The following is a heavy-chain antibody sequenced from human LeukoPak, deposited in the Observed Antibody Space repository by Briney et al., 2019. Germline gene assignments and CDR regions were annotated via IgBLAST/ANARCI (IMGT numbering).Heavy chain of an antibody. CDR2: IKTDGTEA. CDR1: GFTFRDYW. CDR3: ARDYDFWSGYFDW. Sequence: GGSLRLSCAASGFTFRDYWMSWVRQAPGKGLEWVANIKTDGTEAYYMDSVKGRFSISRDNAKNALYLQMSSLRTEDTAVYYCARDYDFWSGYFDWWGQGTRVTVSS. D-gene: IGHD3-3*01. V-gene: IGHV3-7*05. J-gene: IGHJ4*02.